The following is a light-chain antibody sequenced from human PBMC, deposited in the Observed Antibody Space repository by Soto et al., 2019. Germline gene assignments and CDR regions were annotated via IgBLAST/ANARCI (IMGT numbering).Light chain of an antibody. J-gene: IGLJ3*02. Sequence: QSALTQPRSVSGSPGQSVTISCTGTSSDIGGYNFVSWYQQHPGKAPKLMIFDVGKRPSGVPARFSGSKSGNTASLTISGLQADDEAEYYCCSHVGSFPQFGGGTQLTVL. CDR1: SSDIGGYNF. CDR3: CSHVGSFPQ. CDR2: DVG. V-gene: IGLV2-11*01.